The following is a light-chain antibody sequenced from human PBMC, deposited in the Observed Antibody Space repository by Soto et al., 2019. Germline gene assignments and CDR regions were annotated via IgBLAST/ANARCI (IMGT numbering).Light chain of an antibody. J-gene: IGLJ1*01. CDR2: LNSDGSH. CDR3: QTWGTGIHV. CDR1: SGHSSYA. V-gene: IGLV4-69*01. Sequence: QSVLTQSPSASASLGASVTLTCTVSSGHSSYAIAWHQQQPEKGPRYLMKLNSDGSHSKGDGIPDRFSGSSSGAERSLIISSLQSEDEADYYCQTWGTGIHVFGTGTKVTVL.